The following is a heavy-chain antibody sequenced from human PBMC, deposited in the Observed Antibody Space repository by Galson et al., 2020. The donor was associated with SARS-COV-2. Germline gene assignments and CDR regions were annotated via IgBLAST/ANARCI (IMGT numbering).Heavy chain of an antibody. CDR2: INPSGGSK. V-gene: IGHV1-46*01. J-gene: IGHJ6*02. Sequence: ASVKVSCKASGYTFTSYYMHWVRQAPGQGLEWMGIINPSGGSKIYVEKLQGRVTMTRDTSTSTVYMELSSLRSEDTAVYYFARGGSHGMDVWGQGTTVTVSS. CDR3: ARGGSHGMDV. CDR1: GYTFTSYY. D-gene: IGHD6-6*01.